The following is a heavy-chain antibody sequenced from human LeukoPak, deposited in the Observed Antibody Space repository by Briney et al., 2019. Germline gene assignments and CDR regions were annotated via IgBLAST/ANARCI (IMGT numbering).Heavy chain of an antibody. CDR3: AKDLLLWFGELSYFDY. J-gene: IGHJ4*02. Sequence: PGGSLRLSCAASRFTFSSYAMSWVRQAPGKGLEWVSGISGSGGSTYYADSVKGRFTISRDNSKNTLYLQMNSLRAEDTAVYYCAKDLLLWFGELSYFDYWGQGTLVTVSS. V-gene: IGHV3-23*01. CDR2: ISGSGGST. D-gene: IGHD3-10*01. CDR1: RFTFSSYA.